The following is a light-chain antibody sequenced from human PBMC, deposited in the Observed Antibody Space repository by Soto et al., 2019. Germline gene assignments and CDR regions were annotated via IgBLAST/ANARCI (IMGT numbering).Light chain of an antibody. J-gene: IGLJ2*01. CDR1: SSDVGAYNY. Sequence: QSALTQPASVSGSPGQSSTISCTGTSSDVGAYNYVSWYQQHPGKAPKLMIFDVSNRPSGVSNRFSGSKSGNTASLTISGLQAENEADYYCSSYTSSSIVVFGGGTKLTVL. V-gene: IGLV2-14*03. CDR2: DVS. CDR3: SSYTSSSIVV.